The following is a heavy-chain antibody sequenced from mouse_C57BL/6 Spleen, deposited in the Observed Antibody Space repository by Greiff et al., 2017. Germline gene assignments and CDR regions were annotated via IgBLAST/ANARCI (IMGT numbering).Heavy chain of an antibody. J-gene: IGHJ4*01. Sequence: QVQLKESGPELVKPGASVKISCKASCYSFTSYYIHWVKQRPGQGLEWIGWIYPGSGNTKYNEKFKGKATLTADTSSSTAYMQLSSLTSEDSAVYYCAAGGGYYGEAMDYWGQGTSVTVSS. CDR2: IYPGSGNT. CDR1: CYSFTSYY. CDR3: AAGGGYYGEAMDY. V-gene: IGHV1-66*01. D-gene: IGHD1-1*01.